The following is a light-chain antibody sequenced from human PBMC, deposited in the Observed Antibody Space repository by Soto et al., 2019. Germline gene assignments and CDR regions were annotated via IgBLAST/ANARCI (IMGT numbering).Light chain of an antibody. J-gene: IGLJ1*01. V-gene: IGLV2-8*01. CDR2: EVT. CDR1: SSDVGGYDY. Sequence: QSALTQPPSASGSPGQSVTISCTGTSSDVGGYDYVSWYQQRPGKAPKLLIHEVTKRPSGVPDRFSGSKSGNTASLTISGLKVEDEADYYCCSSGGSPTYVFGTGTKVTVL. CDR3: CSSGGSPTYV.